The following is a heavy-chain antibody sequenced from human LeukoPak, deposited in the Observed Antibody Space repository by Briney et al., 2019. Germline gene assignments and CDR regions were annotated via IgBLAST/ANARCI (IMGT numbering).Heavy chain of an antibody. CDR2: IYYSGST. CDR3: ARGEAVGYFDY. Sequence: SETLSLTCTVSGGSISSYYWSWIRQPPGKGLEWIGYIYYSGSTNYNPSLKSRVTISVDTSKNQFSLKLSSVTAADTAVYYCARGEAVGYFDYWGQGTLVTVSS. J-gene: IGHJ4*02. CDR1: GGSISSYY. D-gene: IGHD6-19*01. V-gene: IGHV4-59*01.